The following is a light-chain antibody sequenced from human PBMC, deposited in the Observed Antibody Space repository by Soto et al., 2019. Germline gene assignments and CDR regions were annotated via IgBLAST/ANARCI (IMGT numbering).Light chain of an antibody. CDR1: QSVGTY. CDR3: QQRSHWPRT. V-gene: IGKV3-11*01. CDR2: DTS. Sequence: DIVLTQSPDTLSLSPGERATLSCRASQSVGTYLAWYQQKPGQTPSLLIYDTSNRATGIPARFSGSGSGTDFTLTISSLEPEDFAVYYCQQRSHWPRTFGQGTKVEI. J-gene: IGKJ1*01.